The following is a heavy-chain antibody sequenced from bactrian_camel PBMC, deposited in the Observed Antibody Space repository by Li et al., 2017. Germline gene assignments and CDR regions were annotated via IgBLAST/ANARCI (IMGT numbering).Heavy chain of an antibody. V-gene: IGHV3S1*01. CDR2: ISSVGHDP. J-gene: IGHJ4*01. D-gene: IGHD1*01. CDR3: AWGPSSAMPAIQARGIMSPAYFAF. Sequence: VQLVESGGGSVQAGGSLRLSCAISGYTYRGHCMAWFRQAPGKEREGVAAISSVGHDPVYGDSVKGRAIISQDNVKNTVYQQMNILEADDTAMYYCAWGPSSAMPAIQARGIMSPAYFAFWGQGTQVTVS. CDR1: GYTYRGHC.